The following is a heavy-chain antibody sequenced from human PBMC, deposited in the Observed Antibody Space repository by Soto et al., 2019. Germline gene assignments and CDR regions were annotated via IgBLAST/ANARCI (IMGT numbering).Heavy chain of an antibody. D-gene: IGHD2-15*01. CDR1: GGSFSGYY. CDR2: INHSGST. CDR3: ARVGYCSGGSCYPVDY. Sequence: PSETLSLTCAVYGGSFSGYYWSWIRQPPGKGLEWIGEINHSGSTNYNPSLKSRVTISVDTSKNQFSLKLSSVTAADTAVYYCARVGYCSGGSCYPVDYWGQGTLVTVSS. J-gene: IGHJ4*02. V-gene: IGHV4-34*01.